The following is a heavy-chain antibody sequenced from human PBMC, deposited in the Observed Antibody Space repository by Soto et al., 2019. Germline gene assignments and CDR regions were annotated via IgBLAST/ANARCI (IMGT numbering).Heavy chain of an antibody. Sequence: QVQLVESGGGVVQPGRSLRLSCAASGFTFSSYGMHWVRQAPGKGQEWVAVIWYDGSNKYYAASVKGRFTISRDNSKNTLYLQMNSLRAEDKAVSYGARDYLVVPHRVIDYWGQGTLVTVSS. CDR1: GFTFSSYG. D-gene: IGHD2-2*01. CDR3: ARDYLVVPHRVIDY. CDR2: IWYDGSNK. J-gene: IGHJ4*02. V-gene: IGHV3-33*01.